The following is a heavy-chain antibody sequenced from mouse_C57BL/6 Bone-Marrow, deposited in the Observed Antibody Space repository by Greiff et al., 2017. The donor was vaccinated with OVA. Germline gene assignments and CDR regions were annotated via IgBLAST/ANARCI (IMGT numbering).Heavy chain of an antibody. CDR3: ARSPYDYDPPFAY. D-gene: IGHD2-4*01. V-gene: IGHV8-8*01. CDR2: IWWDDDK. J-gene: IGHJ3*01. CDR1: GFSLSTFGMG. Sequence: TLKESGPGILQPSQTLSLTCSFSGFSLSTFGMGVGWIRQPSGKGLEWLAHIWWDDDKYYNPALKSRLTISKDTSKNQVFLKIANVDTADTATYYCARSPYDYDPPFAYWGQGTLVTVSA.